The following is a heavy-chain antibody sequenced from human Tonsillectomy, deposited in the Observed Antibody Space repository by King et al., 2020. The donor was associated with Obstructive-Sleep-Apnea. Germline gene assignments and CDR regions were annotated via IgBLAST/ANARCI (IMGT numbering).Heavy chain of an antibody. J-gene: IGHJ4*02. CDR3: AKDQSEVVHPRAMDY. Sequence: VQLVEFGGGVVQPGRSLRLSCAASGFTFSTYGMHWVRQAPGKGLEWVAVISYHGSNKYYADPVKGRFTISRDNSKNTLYLQMNSLRADDTAVYYCAKDQSEVVHPRAMDYWGQGTLVTVSS. CDR1: GFTFSTYG. D-gene: IGHD2-2*01. V-gene: IGHV3-30*18. CDR2: ISYHGSNK.